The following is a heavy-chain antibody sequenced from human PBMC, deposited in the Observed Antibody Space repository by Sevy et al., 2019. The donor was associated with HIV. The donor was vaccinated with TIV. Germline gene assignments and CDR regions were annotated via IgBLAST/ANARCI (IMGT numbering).Heavy chain of an antibody. CDR2: IYYSGST. Sequence: SETLSLTCTVSGGSISSGGYCWSWIRQHPGKGLEWIGYIYYSGSTYYNPSLKSRVTISVDTSKNQFSLKLSSVTAADTAVYYCARVSGGSGWYTDYWGQGTLVTVSS. D-gene: IGHD6-19*01. CDR3: ARVSGGSGWYTDY. J-gene: IGHJ4*02. V-gene: IGHV4-31*03. CDR1: GGSISSGGYC.